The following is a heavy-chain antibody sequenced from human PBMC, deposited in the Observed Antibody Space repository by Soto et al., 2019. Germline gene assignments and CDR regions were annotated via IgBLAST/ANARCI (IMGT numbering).Heavy chain of an antibody. D-gene: IGHD3-10*01. CDR2: IYYSGST. J-gene: IGHJ3*02. CDR3: ARRYGGAFDI. CDR1: GGSISSYY. Sequence: QVQLQESGPGLVKPSETLSLTCTVSGGSISSYYWSWIRQPPGKGLEWIGYIYYSGSTNYNPSLKRRVTISVDTSKNQFSLKLSSVTAAETAVYYCARRYGGAFDIWGQGTMVTVSS. V-gene: IGHV4-59*08.